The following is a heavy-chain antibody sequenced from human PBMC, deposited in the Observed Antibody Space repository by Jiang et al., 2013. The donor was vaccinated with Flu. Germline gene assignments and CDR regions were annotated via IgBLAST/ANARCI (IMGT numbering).Heavy chain of an antibody. CDR2: ISSNGGST. J-gene: IGHJ6*02. V-gene: IGHV3-64D*06. CDR3: VKGHYDSSGYYYYYGMDV. CDR1: GFTFSSYA. Sequence: VQLVESGGGLVQPGGSLRLSCSASGFTFSSYAMHWVRQAPGKGLEYVSAISSNGGSTYYADSVKGRFTISRDNSKNTLYLQMSSLRAEDTAVYYCVKGHYDSSGYYYYYGMDVWGQGTTVTVSS. D-gene: IGHD3-22*01.